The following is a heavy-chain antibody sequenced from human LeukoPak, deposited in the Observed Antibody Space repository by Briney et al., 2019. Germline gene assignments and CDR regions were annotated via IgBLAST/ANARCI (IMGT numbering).Heavy chain of an antibody. CDR1: GFTFSSYG. CDR3: AKAKGSSWYPAYYYMDV. J-gene: IGHJ6*03. D-gene: IGHD6-13*01. V-gene: IGHV3-30*18. Sequence: GGSLRLSCAASGFTFSSYGMHWVRQAPGKGLEWVAVISYDGSNKYYADSVKGRFTISRDNSKNTLYLQMNSLRAEDTAVYYCAKAKGSSWYPAYYYMDVWGKGTTVTVSS. CDR2: ISYDGSNK.